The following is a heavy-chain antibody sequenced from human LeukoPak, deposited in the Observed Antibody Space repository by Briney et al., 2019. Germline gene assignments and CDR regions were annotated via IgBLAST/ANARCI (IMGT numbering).Heavy chain of an antibody. CDR3: ARDLSGSST. V-gene: IGHV1-69*04. J-gene: IGHJ5*02. D-gene: IGHD1-26*01. CDR1: GGTFSSYA. CDR2: IIPIFGIA. Sequence: ASVKVSCRASGGTFSSYAISWVRQAPGQGLEWMGRIIPIFGIANYAQKFQGRVTITADKSTSTAYMELSSLRSEDTAVYYCARDLSGSSTWGQGTLVTVSS.